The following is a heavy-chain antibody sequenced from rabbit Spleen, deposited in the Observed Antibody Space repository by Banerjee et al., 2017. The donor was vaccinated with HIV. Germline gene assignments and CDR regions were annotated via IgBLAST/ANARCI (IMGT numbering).Heavy chain of an antibody. V-gene: IGHV1S47*01. CDR3: ARDGAGGSYFAL. D-gene: IGHD8-1*01. CDR1: GFSFSNKA. Sequence: QEQLVESGGGLVQPEGSLTLTCTASGFSFSNKAVMCWVRQAPGKGLEWIGYIDPFFGTTYYANWVNGRFSISRENAQNTVFLQMTSLTAADTATYFCARDGAGGSYFALWGPGTLVTVS. CDR2: IDPFFGTT. J-gene: IGHJ4*01.